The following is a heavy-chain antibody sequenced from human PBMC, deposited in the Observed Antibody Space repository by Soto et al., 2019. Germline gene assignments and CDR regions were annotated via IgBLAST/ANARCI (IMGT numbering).Heavy chain of an antibody. V-gene: IGHV4-34*01. CDR2: VKDGGST. J-gene: IGHJ4*02. D-gene: IGHD5-12*01. Sequence: QVQLQQWGAGLLKPSETLSLTCTVNGGSLTGYYWSWIRQPPGKGLEWIGVVKDGGSTNYSPSLRGRVSISADTSKNHFSLRLNSVTAADTAVYFCARGQEGIVATHWDQGALVTVSS. CDR3: ARGQEGIVATH. CDR1: GGSLTGYY.